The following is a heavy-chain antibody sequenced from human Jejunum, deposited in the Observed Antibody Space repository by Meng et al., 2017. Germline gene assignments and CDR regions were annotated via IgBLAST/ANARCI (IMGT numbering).Heavy chain of an antibody. CDR3: ARDWGCRGGYCFSGLLEF. D-gene: IGHD2-15*01. J-gene: IGHJ4*02. Sequence: QVQLQESGPGLVRPSGTLTLTCSVLGHSISSNNRWTWVRQPPGRGLEWIGEIYHSGDTNYNPSLTSPVTISVDKSKNQFTLRLNSVTAADTAIYYCARDWGCRGGYCFSGLLEFWGQGILVTVSS. V-gene: IGHV4-4*02. CDR2: IYHSGDT. CDR1: GHSISSNNR.